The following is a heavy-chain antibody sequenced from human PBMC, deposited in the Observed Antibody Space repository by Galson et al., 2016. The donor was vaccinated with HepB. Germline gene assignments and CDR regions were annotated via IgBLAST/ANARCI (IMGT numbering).Heavy chain of an antibody. J-gene: IGHJ4*02. CDR2: VYYNGGT. CDR1: GGSVRSPSYY. Sequence: SETLSLTCTVSGGSVRSPSYYWTWIRQPPGKGLEWIGYVYYNGGTNYNPSLKSRVTISLDTSKKHFSLQLTSVTTADTAVYYCAKIGWGGDSWGPGALVAVSS. CDR3: AKIGWGGDS. V-gene: IGHV4-61*03. D-gene: IGHD3-10*01.